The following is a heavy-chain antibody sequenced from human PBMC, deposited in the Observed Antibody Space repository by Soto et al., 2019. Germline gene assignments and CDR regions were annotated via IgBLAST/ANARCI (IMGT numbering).Heavy chain of an antibody. CDR1: GVAISSSSYY. D-gene: IGHD6-19*01. CDR2: IYYSGST. J-gene: IGHJ4*02. Sequence: KQSQTLSLTCTVSGVAISSSSYYWGWIRQPPGKGLEWIGSIYYSGSTYYNPSLKSRVTIYVDTSKNQFSLKLSSVSAADTAVYYCARHTSGWFFDYWGQGTLVTVSS. CDR3: ARHTSGWFFDY. V-gene: IGHV4-39*01.